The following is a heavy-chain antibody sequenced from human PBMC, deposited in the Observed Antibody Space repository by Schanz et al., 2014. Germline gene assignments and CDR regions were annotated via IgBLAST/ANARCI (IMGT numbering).Heavy chain of an antibody. CDR2: ISYDGSSK. J-gene: IGHJ3*02. D-gene: IGHD3-10*01. V-gene: IGHV3-33*01. CDR1: GFTFRSYG. CDR3: ARGIITMVRGGDVGAFDT. Sequence: QVQLVESGGGVVQPGRSLRLSCAASGFTFRSYGMHWVRQAPGKGLEWVVLISYDGSSKNHADSVQGRFTISRDNSKNALYLQMDSLRAEDTAVYYCARGIITMVRGGDVGAFDTWGQGTMVTVSS.